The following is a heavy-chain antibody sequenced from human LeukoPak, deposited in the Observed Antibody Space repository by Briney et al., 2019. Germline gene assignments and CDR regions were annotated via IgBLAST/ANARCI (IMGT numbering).Heavy chain of an antibody. CDR2: INPSGGST. CDR3: AREQGNRITGTTGSDMDV. J-gene: IGHJ6*02. CDR1: GYTFTSYY. D-gene: IGHD1-7*01. Sequence: ASVKVSCKASGYTFTSYYMHWVRQAPGQGLEWMGIINPSGGSTSYAQKFQGRVTMTRDTSTSTVYMELSSLRSEDTAVYYCAREQGNRITGTTGSDMDVGGQGPTVTVSS. V-gene: IGHV1-46*01.